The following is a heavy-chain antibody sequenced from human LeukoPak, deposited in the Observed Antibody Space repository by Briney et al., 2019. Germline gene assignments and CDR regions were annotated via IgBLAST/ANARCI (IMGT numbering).Heavy chain of an antibody. CDR1: GGTFSSYA. CDR3: ARGSRFLEWLLSGDQSGGRDNWFDP. CDR2: INPNSGGT. V-gene: IGHV1-2*06. D-gene: IGHD3-3*01. Sequence: ASVKVSCKASGGTFSSYAISWVRQAPGQGLEWMGRINPNSGGTNYAQKFQGRVTMTRDTSISTAYMELSRLRSDDTAVYYCARGSRFLEWLLSGDQSGGRDNWFDPWGQGTLVTVSS. J-gene: IGHJ5*02.